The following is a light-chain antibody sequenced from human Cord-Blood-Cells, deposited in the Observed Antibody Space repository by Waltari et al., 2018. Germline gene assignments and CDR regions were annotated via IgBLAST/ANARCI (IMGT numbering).Light chain of an antibody. V-gene: IGLV2-8*01. J-gene: IGLJ3*02. CDR2: QVS. CDR1: SSDVGGYNY. Sequence: QSPLTQPPSASGSPGQSVTISCTGTSSDVGGYNYVSWYQQHPGKAPKLMIYQVSKRSSGVPDRVSGSKSGNTASLTVSGLQADDEADYYCSSYAGSNNLVFGGGTKLTVL. CDR3: SSYAGSNNLV.